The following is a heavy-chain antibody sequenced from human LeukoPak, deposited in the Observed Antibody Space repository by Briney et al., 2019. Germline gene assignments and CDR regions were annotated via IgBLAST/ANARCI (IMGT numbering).Heavy chain of an antibody. V-gene: IGHV1-2*02. J-gene: IGHJ4*02. Sequence: ASVKVSCKASGYTFTGYYMHWVRRAPGQGLEWMGWINPNSGGTNYAQKFQGRVTMTRDTSISTAYMELSRLRSDDTAVYYCARDMVRRVLWANWGQGTLVTVSS. CDR3: ARDMVRRVLWAN. CDR2: INPNSGGT. CDR1: GYTFTGYY. D-gene: IGHD3-10*01.